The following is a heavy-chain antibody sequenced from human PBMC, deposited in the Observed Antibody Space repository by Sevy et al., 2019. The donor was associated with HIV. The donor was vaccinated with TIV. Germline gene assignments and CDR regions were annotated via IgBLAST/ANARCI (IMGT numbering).Heavy chain of an antibody. CDR3: AKAKYYDSSGTGYYFDY. CDR1: GFTFDDYA. V-gene: IGHV3-9*01. CDR2: ISWNSGSI. Sequence: GGSLRLSCAASGFTFDDYAMHWVRQAPGKGLEWVSGISWNSGSIGYADSVKGRFTISRDNAKNSLYLQMNSLRAEDTALYYCAKAKYYDSSGTGYYFDYWGQGTLVTVSS. J-gene: IGHJ4*02. D-gene: IGHD3-22*01.